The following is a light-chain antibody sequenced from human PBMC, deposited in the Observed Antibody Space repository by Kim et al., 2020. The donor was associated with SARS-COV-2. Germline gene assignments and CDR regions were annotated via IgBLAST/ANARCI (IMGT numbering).Light chain of an antibody. CDR1: IKNVGNRG. J-gene: IGLJ3*02. Sequence: RQTGTVTCTEHIKNVGNRGAACLQQRQAHPPKLLSYIKFDRPAGSSERFSASMSVNTAALSITGLQPEDEADYYCAAWDISLSALVFGGGAKLTVL. CDR2: IKF. CDR3: AAWDISLSALV. V-gene: IGLV10-54*01.